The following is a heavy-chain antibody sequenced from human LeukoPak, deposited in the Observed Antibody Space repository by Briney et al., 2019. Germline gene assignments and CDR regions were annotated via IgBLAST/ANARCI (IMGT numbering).Heavy chain of an antibody. V-gene: IGHV3-9*01. CDR3: AKVRSGYPLDAFDI. CDR1: GFTFSTYW. J-gene: IGHJ3*02. D-gene: IGHD3-3*01. Sequence: GGSLRLSCAASGFTFSTYWMHWVRQAPGKGLEWVSGISWNSGSIGYADSVKGRFTISRDDAKNSLYLQMNSLRAEDTALYYCAKVRSGYPLDAFDIWGQGTMVTVSS. CDR2: ISWNSGSI.